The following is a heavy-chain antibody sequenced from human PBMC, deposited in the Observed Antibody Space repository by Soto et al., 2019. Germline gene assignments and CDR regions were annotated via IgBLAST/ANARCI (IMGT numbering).Heavy chain of an antibody. J-gene: IGHJ4*02. D-gene: IGHD1-7*01. CDR3: AREGLGTRGRTVFWDF. V-gene: IGHV1-3*01. Sequence: QVQLVQSGAEVKKPGASVKVACKAPRYTLNKYSMHWVRQAPGQRLEWMGWINAGNGNTKYSQKLKGRVTITSDTSASTAYMELSSLTSEDTAVYYCAREGLGTRGRTVFWDFWGQGTLVTVSS. CDR2: INAGNGNT. CDR1: RYTLNKYS.